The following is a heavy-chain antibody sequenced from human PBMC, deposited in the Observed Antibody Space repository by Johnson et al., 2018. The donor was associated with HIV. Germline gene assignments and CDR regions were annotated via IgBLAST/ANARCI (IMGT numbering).Heavy chain of an antibody. J-gene: IGHJ3*02. CDR3: PREANSAMAGDAFDI. CDR1: GFTFSNYA. V-gene: IGHV3-30-3*01. D-gene: IGHD5-18*01. Sequence: QVQLVESGGGVVQPGGSLRLSCAASGFTFSNYAMYWVRQAPGKGLEWVAAISYDGSNKYYADSVKGRFTISRDNSKNTLYLQMHSLRIEDTAVYYCPREANSAMAGDAFDIWGQGTMVTVSS. CDR2: ISYDGSNK.